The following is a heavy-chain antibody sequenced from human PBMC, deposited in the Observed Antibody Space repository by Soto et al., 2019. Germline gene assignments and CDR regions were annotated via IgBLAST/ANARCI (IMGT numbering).Heavy chain of an antibody. D-gene: IGHD6-6*01. CDR1: GFIFSNFA. J-gene: IGHJ4*02. V-gene: IGHV3-23*01. CDR3: AKGWSSSSSNLFDY. Sequence: WGSLRLSCAASGFIFSNFAMNWVRQAPGKGLEWVSTISIAGGTTYYAESVKGRFTISRDNSKNTLYLQMNSLRAEDTAIYYCAKGWSSSSSNLFDYWGPGTLVTVSS. CDR2: ISIAGGTT.